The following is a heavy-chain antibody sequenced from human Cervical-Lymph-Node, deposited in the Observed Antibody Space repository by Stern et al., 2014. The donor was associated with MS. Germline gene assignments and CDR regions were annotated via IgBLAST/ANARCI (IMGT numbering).Heavy chain of an antibody. Sequence: QLQLQESGPGLVKPSQTLSLTCTVSGGSISSGSYYWSWIRQPAGKGLEXIGRIYTSGSTNYNPSLKSRVTISVDTSKNQFSLKLSSVTAADTAVYYCARSGDFWSGYPLYWGQGTLVTVSS. V-gene: IGHV4-61*02. CDR3: ARSGDFWSGYPLY. D-gene: IGHD3-3*01. J-gene: IGHJ4*02. CDR2: IYTSGST. CDR1: GGSISSGSYY.